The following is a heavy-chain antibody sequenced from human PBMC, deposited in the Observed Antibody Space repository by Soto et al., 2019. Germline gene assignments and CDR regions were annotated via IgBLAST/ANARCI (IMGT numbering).Heavy chain of an antibody. CDR1: GYSFTSSW. J-gene: IGHJ4*02. CDR3: ARRGSSSSFFYDS. V-gene: IGHV5-10-1*01. CDR2: IDPSDSYI. D-gene: IGHD6-6*01. Sequence: GETLKISCQGSGYSFTSSWMSWMRQMPGEGLEWMGRIDPSDSYINYSPSFQGRVTISADKSISTAYLQWSSLKASDTAMYYCARRGSSSSFFYDSWGQGTLVTVSS.